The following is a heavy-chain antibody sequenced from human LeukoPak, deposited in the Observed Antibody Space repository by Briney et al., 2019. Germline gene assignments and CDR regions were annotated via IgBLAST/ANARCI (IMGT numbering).Heavy chain of an antibody. CDR1: GFTFSSYA. D-gene: IGHD6-19*01. Sequence: GGSLRLSCAASGFTFSSYAMSWVRRAPGKGLEWVSAISGSGASTYYADSVKGRFTISRDNSKNALYLQMNSLRAEDTAVYYCAKEKYSSGWFDYWGQGTLVTVSS. V-gene: IGHV3-23*01. CDR3: AKEKYSSGWFDY. J-gene: IGHJ4*02. CDR2: ISGSGAST.